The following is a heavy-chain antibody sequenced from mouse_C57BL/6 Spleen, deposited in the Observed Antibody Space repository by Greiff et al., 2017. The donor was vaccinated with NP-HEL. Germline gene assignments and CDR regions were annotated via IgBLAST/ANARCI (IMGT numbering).Heavy chain of an antibody. J-gene: IGHJ2*01. CDR1: GYTFTSYT. CDR3: ARTDSSGTGYFDY. D-gene: IGHD3-2*02. Sequence: VKLQESGAELARPGASVKMSCKASGYTFTSYTMHWVKQRPGQGLEWIGYINPSSGYTKYNQKFKDKATLTADKSSSTAYMQLSSLTSEDSAVYYCARTDSSGTGYFDYWGKGTTLTVSS. V-gene: IGHV1-4*01. CDR2: INPSSGYT.